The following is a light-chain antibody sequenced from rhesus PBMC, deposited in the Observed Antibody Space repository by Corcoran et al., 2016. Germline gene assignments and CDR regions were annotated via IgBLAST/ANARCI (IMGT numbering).Light chain of an antibody. J-gene: IGKJ1*01. Sequence: DIQMTQSPSSLSASVGDRVTITCQASQGISSWLAWYQQKPGKAPKLLIYAASSLQSGVPSRFGRSGSGTDFTLTISILQPENFSTYYCQKHKRYPPTFGQGTKVEIK. CDR1: QGISSW. CDR3: QKHKRYPPT. V-gene: IGKV1-33*02. CDR2: AAS.